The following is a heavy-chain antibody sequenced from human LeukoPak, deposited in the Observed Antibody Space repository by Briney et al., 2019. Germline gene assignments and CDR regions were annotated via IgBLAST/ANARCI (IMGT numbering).Heavy chain of an antibody. CDR3: ARSPMVAAHFDY. J-gene: IGHJ4*02. V-gene: IGHV3-30*04. CDR2: ISYDGSNK. Sequence: PGRSLRLSCAASGFTFSSYAMHWVRRAPGKGLEWVAVISYDGSNKYYADSVKGRFTISRDNSKNTLYLQMNSLRAEDTAVYYCARSPMVAAHFDYWGQGTLVTVSS. D-gene: IGHD2-15*01. CDR1: GFTFSSYA.